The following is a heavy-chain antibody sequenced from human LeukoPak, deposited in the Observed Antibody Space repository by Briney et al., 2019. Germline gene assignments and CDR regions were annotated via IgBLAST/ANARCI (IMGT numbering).Heavy chain of an antibody. J-gene: IGHJ4*02. CDR3: ARGAAADRG. D-gene: IGHD6-13*01. CDR1: GFIFSSHW. V-gene: IGHV3-7*01. Sequence: PGGSLRLSCAASGFIFSSHWMSWVRQAPGKGLEWVACIKQDGSGKYYVDSVKGRFTISRDNAKNSLYLQMNSLRPDDTAVYYCARGAAADRGWGQGTLVTVSP. CDR2: IKQDGSGK.